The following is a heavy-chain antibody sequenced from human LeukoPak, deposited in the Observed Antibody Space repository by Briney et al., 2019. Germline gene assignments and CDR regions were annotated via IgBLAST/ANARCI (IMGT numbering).Heavy chain of an antibody. D-gene: IGHD3-22*01. CDR3: ARGYYDSSGYYD. V-gene: IGHV3-53*01. J-gene: IGHJ4*02. CDR2: IYSGGST. CDR1: GFTVSSNY. Sequence: GGSLRLSCAASGFTVSSNYMSWVRQAPGKGLEWVSVIYSGGSTYYADSVKGRFTISRDNSKSTLYLQMNSLRAEDTAVYYCARGYYDSSGYYDWGQGTLVTVSS.